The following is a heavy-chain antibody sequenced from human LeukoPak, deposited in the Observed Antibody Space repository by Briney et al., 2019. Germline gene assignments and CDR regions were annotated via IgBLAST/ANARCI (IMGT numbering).Heavy chain of an antibody. CDR3: ARIFEIDDYRNSDLDY. V-gene: IGHV4-38-2*01. J-gene: IGHJ4*02. D-gene: IGHD4-11*01. CDR2: VYHSGST. CDR1: GDFISRGYF. Sequence: SETLSLTCAVSGDFISRGYFWGWIRQPPGKGLEWIGSVYHSGSTHQNPSLKSRVTISVDTSKNHFSLKLSSVTAADTAVYYCARIFEIDDYRNSDLDYWGQGSLVTVSS.